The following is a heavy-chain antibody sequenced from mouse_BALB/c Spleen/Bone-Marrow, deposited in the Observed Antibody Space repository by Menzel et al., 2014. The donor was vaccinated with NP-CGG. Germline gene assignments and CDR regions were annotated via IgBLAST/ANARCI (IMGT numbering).Heavy chain of an antibody. V-gene: IGHV1-20*02. J-gene: IGHJ3*01. CDR2: INPYNGDT. D-gene: IGHD2-4*01. CDR3: ARIYDYDRGAWFAY. CDR1: GYSFTGYF. Sequence: EVQLQQSGPELVKPGASVKISCKASGYSFTGYFMNWVMQSHGKNLEWIGRINPYNGDTFYNQKFKDKATLTIDKSSSTAHMELRSLASEDSAVYYCARIYDYDRGAWFAYWGQGTLVTVSA.